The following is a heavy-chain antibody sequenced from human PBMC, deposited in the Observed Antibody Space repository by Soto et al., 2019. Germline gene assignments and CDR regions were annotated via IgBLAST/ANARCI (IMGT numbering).Heavy chain of an antibody. J-gene: IGHJ6*03. CDR1: GGSFSGYY. Sequence: QVQLQQWGAGLLKPSETLSLTCAVYGGSFSGYYWSWIRQPPGKGLEWIGEINHSGSTSYNPSLKSRVPISVDTSKYQFSLKLSSVTAADTAVYYCARRGLYGDSQNYYYYYYMDVWGKGTTVTVSS. CDR2: INHSGST. V-gene: IGHV4-34*01. D-gene: IGHD4-17*01. CDR3: ARRGLYGDSQNYYYYYYMDV.